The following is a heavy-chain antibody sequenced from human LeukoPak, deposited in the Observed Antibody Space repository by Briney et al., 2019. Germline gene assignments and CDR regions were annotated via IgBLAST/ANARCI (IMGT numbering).Heavy chain of an antibody. V-gene: IGHV3-23*01. CDR3: AKGRTLVGGTTRSYDY. CDR2: ISGSGGDT. Sequence: GGSLRLSCAASGFTFSSYSMSWVRQAPGKGLEWVSVISGSGGDTYYADSVKGRFAISRDNSKNTLYLQMNSLRVEDTAVYYCAKGRTLVGGTTRSYDYWGQGTLVTVSS. D-gene: IGHD1-26*01. J-gene: IGHJ4*02. CDR1: GFTFSSYS.